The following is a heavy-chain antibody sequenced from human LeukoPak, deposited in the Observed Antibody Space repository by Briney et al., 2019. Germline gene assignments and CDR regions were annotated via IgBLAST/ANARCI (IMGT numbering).Heavy chain of an antibody. CDR3: ARDPRTLAMVRGAYFDY. Sequence: ASVKVSCKASGGTFSSYAISWVRQAPGQGLEWMGRIIPILGIANYAQKFQGRVTITADKSTSTAYMELSSLRSEDTAVYYCARDPRTLAMVRGAYFDYWGQGTLVTVSS. D-gene: IGHD3-10*01. CDR2: IIPILGIA. V-gene: IGHV1-69*04. CDR1: GGTFSSYA. J-gene: IGHJ4*02.